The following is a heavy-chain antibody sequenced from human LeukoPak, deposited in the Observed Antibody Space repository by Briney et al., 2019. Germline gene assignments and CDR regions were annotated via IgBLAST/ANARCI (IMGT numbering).Heavy chain of an antibody. CDR2: ISGSGGST. Sequence: GGSLGLSCAAAGFTFSSYAMSWVRQAPGKGLEWVSAISGSGGSTYYADSVKGRFTISRDNSKNTLYLQMNSLRAEDTAVYYCASEHDPNSSSWYYFDYWGQGTLVTVSS. V-gene: IGHV3-23*01. CDR3: ASEHDPNSSSWYYFDY. J-gene: IGHJ4*02. CDR1: GFTFSSYA. D-gene: IGHD6-13*01.